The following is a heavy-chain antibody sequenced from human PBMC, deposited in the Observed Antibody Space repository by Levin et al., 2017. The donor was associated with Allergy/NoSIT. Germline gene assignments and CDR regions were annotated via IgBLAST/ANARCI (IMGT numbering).Heavy chain of an antibody. CDR2: IKQDGSEK. Sequence: SCAASGFTFSSYWMSWVRQAPGKGLEWVATIKQDGSEKYYVDSVKGRFTISRDNAKNSLYLQMNSLRAEDTAVYYCARDYGGNGAYYYYGMDVWGQGTTVTVSS. CDR3: ARDYGGNGAYYYYGMDV. CDR1: GFTFSSYW. J-gene: IGHJ6*02. V-gene: IGHV3-7*01. D-gene: IGHD4-23*01.